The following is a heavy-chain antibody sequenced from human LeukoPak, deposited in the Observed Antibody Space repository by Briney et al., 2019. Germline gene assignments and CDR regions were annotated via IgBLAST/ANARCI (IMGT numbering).Heavy chain of an antibody. CDR1: GFTFSSYS. CDR2: TSSSSSYI. CDR3: ARDRDILTGLDAFDI. V-gene: IGHV3-21*01. J-gene: IGHJ3*02. Sequence: GGSLSLYCSASGFTFSSYSMNWLPQAPGQGLVWVSFTSSSSSYIYYADPVKGRFTISRDNAKNSLDLQMNSLRAEDTAVYYCARDRDILTGLDAFDIWGPGKIVTVSS. D-gene: IGHD3-9*01.